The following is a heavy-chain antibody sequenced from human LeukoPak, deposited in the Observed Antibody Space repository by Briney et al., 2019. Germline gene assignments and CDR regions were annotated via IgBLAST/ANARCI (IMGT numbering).Heavy chain of an antibody. CDR2: ISDDGSNK. J-gene: IGHJ5*02. CDR1: GFTFSSYA. D-gene: IGHD3-3*01. CDR3: ARADYDFWSGPPNWFDP. V-gene: IGHV3-30-3*01. Sequence: GGSLRLSCAASGFTFSSYAMHWVRQAPGKGLEWVAVISDDGSNKYYADSVKGRFTISRDNSKNTLYLQMNSLRAEDTAVYYCARADYDFWSGPPNWFDPWGQGTLVTVSP.